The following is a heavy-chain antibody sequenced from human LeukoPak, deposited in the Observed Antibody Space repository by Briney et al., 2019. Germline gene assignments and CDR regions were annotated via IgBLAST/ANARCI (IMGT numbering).Heavy chain of an antibody. CDR2: INPNSGGT. Sequence: ASVKVSCKASGYTFTGYYMHWVRQAPGQGLEWMGWINPNSGGTNYAQKFQGRVTMTRDTSISTAYMELSRLRSDDTAVYYCARDRETASLQYYFDYWGQGTLVTVSS. CDR1: GYTFTGYY. J-gene: IGHJ4*02. V-gene: IGHV1-2*02. CDR3: ARDRETASLQYYFDY. D-gene: IGHD2-21*02.